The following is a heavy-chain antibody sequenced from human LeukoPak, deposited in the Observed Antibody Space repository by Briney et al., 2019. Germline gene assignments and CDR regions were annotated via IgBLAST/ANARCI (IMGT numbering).Heavy chain of an antibody. J-gene: IGHJ3*02. Sequence: GGSLRLSCAGSGFPFSNYWMAWVRQAPGKGLEWVANMKEDGGEINYVDSVKGRFIISRDNAKNSLYLQMNSLRAEDTASYSCARGAALDYYDSIDIWGQGTMVTVSS. CDR1: GFPFSNYW. CDR2: MKEDGGEI. D-gene: IGHD3-22*01. CDR3: ARGAALDYYDSIDI. V-gene: IGHV3-7*03.